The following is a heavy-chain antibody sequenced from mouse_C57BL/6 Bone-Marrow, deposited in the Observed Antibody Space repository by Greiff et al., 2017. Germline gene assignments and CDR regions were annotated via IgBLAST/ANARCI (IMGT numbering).Heavy chain of an antibody. CDR3: ARACYGSSYPHYWYFDV. Sequence: VQLQQPGAELVKPGASVKLSCKASGYTFTSYWMHWVKQRPGQGLEWIGMIHPNSGSTNYNEKFKSKATLTVDKSSSTAYMQLSSLTSEDSSVYSCARACYGSSYPHYWYFDVWGTGTTVTVSS. CDR1: GYTFTSYW. D-gene: IGHD1-1*01. V-gene: IGHV1-64*01. J-gene: IGHJ1*03. CDR2: IHPNSGST.